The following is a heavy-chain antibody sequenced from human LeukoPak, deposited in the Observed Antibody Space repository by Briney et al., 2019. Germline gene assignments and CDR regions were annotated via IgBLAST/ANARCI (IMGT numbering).Heavy chain of an antibody. Sequence: PSETLSLSCSVSRASFNSSDYCWGWVRQPPGKGLEWIGEINHSGSTNYNPSLKSRVTISVDTSKNQFSLKLSSVTAADTAVYYCARGIVGATVDYWGQGTLVTVSS. CDR3: ARGIVGATVDY. CDR1: RASFNSSDYC. V-gene: IGHV4-34*01. D-gene: IGHD1-26*01. CDR2: INHSGST. J-gene: IGHJ4*02.